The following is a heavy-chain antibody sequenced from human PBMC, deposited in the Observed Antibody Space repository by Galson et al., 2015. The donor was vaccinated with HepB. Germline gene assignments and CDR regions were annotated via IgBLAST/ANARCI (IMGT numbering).Heavy chain of an antibody. V-gene: IGHV1-24*01. CDR1: GYTLTELS. CDR2: FDPEDGET. CDR3: ATAHKPVDYGGNSGGFDY. D-gene: IGHD4-23*01. Sequence: SVKVSCKVSGYTLTELSMHWVRQAPGKGLEWMGGFDPEDGETIYAQKFQGRVTMTEDTSTDTAYMELSSLRSKDTAVYYCATAHKPVDYGGNSGGFDYWGQGTLVTVSS. J-gene: IGHJ4*02.